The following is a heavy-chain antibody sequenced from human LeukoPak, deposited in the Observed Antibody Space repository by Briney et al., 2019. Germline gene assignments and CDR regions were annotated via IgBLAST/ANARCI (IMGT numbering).Heavy chain of an antibody. Sequence: PGGSLRLSCAASGFTFSSYAMHWVRQAPGKGLEYVSAISSNGGSTYYANSVKGRFTISRDNSKNTLYLQMGSLRAEDMAVYYCARGAGYSSSWYHYYYYYGMDVWAKGPRSPSP. J-gene: IGHJ6*02. D-gene: IGHD6-13*01. CDR2: ISSNGGST. V-gene: IGHV3-64*01. CDR3: ARGAGYSSSWYHYYYYYGMDV. CDR1: GFTFSSYA.